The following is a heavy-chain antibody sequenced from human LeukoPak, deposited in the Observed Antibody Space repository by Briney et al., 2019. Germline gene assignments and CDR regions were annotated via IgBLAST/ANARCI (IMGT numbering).Heavy chain of an antibody. CDR2: MNPNSGNT. CDR3: ARGGRGIVVVPAATHYYYYYYMDV. D-gene: IGHD2-2*01. CDR1: GYTFTSYV. J-gene: IGHJ6*03. Sequence: ASVKVSCKASGYTFTSYVINWVRQATGQGLEWMGWMNPNSGNTGYAQKFQGRVTITRNTSISTAYMELSSLRSEDTAVYYCARGGRGIVVVPAATHYYYYYYMDVWGKGTTVTVSS. V-gene: IGHV1-8*03.